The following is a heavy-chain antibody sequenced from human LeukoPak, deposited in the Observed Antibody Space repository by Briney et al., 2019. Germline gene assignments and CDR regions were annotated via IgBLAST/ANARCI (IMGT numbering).Heavy chain of an antibody. CDR1: GGTFSSYA. J-gene: IGHJ6*03. CDR3: AKAPYGDYENPNPERNYYYYYLDV. D-gene: IGHD4-17*01. Sequence: GASVKVSCKASGGTFSSYAISWVRQAPGQGLEWMGGIIPIFGTANYAQKFQGRVTITTDESTRTAYMELSSLRAEDTAVYYCAKAPYGDYENPNPERNYYYYYLDVWGKRTTVTVSS. CDR2: IIPIFGTA. V-gene: IGHV1-69*05.